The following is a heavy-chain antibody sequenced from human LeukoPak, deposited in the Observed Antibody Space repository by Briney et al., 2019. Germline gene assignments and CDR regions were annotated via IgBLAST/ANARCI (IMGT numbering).Heavy chain of an antibody. CDR2: ISYDGSNK. Sequence: GGSPRLSCAASGFTFSSYGMHWVRQAPGKGLEWVAVISYDGSNKYYADSVKGRFTISRDNSKNTLYLQMNSLRAEDTAVYYCAKDSGVDTAMATDYWGQGTLVTVSS. V-gene: IGHV3-30*18. D-gene: IGHD5-18*01. CDR1: GFTFSSYG. CDR3: AKDSGVDTAMATDY. J-gene: IGHJ4*02.